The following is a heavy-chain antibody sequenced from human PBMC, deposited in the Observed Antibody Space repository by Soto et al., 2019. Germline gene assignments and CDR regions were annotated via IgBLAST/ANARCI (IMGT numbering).Heavy chain of an antibody. J-gene: IGHJ4*02. CDR3: ARDPNPSGYYFDY. V-gene: IGHV3-30-3*01. Sequence: GGSLRLSCAASGFTFSSYAVHWVRQAPGKGLEWVAVISYDGSNKYYADSVKGRFTISRDNSKNTLYLQMNSLRAEDTAVYYCARDPNPSGYYFDYWGQGTLVTVSS. CDR2: ISYDGSNK. CDR1: GFTFSSYA. D-gene: IGHD3-22*01.